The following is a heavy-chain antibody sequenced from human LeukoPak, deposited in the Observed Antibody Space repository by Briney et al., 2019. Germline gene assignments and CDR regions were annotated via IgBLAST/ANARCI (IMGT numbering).Heavy chain of an antibody. CDR2: IYYSGST. J-gene: IGHJ6*03. CDR3: ARVISYSSSSPPYYYYYYMDV. V-gene: IGHV4-59*01. CDR1: GGSISSYY. D-gene: IGHD6-6*01. Sequence: SETLSLTCTVSGGSISSYYWSWIRQPPGKGLEWIGYIYYSGSTSYNPSLKSRVTISVDTSKNQFSLKLSSVTAADTAVYYCARVISYSSSSPPYYYYYYMDVWGKGTTVTVSS.